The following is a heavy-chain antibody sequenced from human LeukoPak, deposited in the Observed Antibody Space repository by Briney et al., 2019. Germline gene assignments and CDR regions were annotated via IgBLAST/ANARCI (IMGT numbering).Heavy chain of an antibody. CDR2: INHSGST. D-gene: IGHD2/OR15-2a*01. V-gene: IGHV4-34*01. J-gene: IGHJ4*02. Sequence: SETLSLTCAVYGGSFSGYYWSWIRQPPGKGLEWIGEINHSGSTNYNPSLKSRVTISVDTSKNQFSLKLSSVTAADTAVYYCARALYFSVDYWGQRTLVTVSS. CDR1: GGSFSGYY. CDR3: ARALYFSVDY.